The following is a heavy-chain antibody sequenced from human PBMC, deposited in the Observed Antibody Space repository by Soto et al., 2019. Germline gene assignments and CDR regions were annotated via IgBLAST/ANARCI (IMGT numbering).Heavy chain of an antibody. V-gene: IGHV3-15*01. CDR2: IKSKNDGGTT. Sequence: GGSLRLSCAASGFTFSKAWMNWVRQAPGKGLEWVGHIKSKNDGGTTDYAAPVKGRFTISRYDSKNTLYLQINTLKTEDTDVYYCTTGAYCSSTGCYTAYYYFGLDVWGLGTPVTVSS. CDR1: GFTFSKAW. CDR3: TTGAYCSSTGCYTAYYYFGLDV. J-gene: IGHJ6*02. D-gene: IGHD2-2*02.